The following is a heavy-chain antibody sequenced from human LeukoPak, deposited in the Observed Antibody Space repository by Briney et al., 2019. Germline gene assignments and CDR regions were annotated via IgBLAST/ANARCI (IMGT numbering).Heavy chain of an antibody. Sequence: GGSLRLSCVVSGLTFSSYSMSWVRQAPGKGLEWVANIKQEGREKYYVDSVKGRFTISRDNAKKSLYLQMNSLRGGDTGVYYCAQDLPGITIFGALVYWGRGTLVSVSS. J-gene: IGHJ4*02. CDR1: GLTFSSYS. CDR2: IKQEGREK. CDR3: AQDLPGITIFGALVY. D-gene: IGHD3-3*01. V-gene: IGHV3-7*05.